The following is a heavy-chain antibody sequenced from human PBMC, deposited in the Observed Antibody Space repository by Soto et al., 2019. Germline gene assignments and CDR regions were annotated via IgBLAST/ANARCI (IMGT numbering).Heavy chain of an antibody. D-gene: IGHD4-17*01. CDR1: GFPISSPYS. V-gene: IGHV4-38-2*02. Sequence: PSETLSLTCLVSGFPISSPYSWGWIRQPPGEGLEWIGSISHTGTTSYSPSLTSRVSISVDTSKNQVSLKLTSVTAADTAVYFCARVTMVIRDSDHFGVDVWGHGTTVTVS. CDR2: ISHTGTT. CDR3: ARVTMVIRDSDHFGVDV. J-gene: IGHJ6*02.